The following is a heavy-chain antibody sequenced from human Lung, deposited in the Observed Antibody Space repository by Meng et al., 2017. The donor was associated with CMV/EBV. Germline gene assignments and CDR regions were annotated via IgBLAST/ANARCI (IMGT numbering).Heavy chain of an antibody. CDR1: GGSFIGYY. V-gene: IGHV4-34*01. J-gene: IGHJ6*02. D-gene: IGHD5-18*01. CDR2: INHSGIT. CDR3: ARSYRYGWGPYYYYYGMDV. Sequence: SELLSLTCAVYGGSFIGYYWSWIRQPPGKGLEWTGEINHSGITHYNPSRKSRVTISVDTSKNQFSLKLSSVTAADTAVSYCARSYRYGWGPYYYYYGMDVXGQGXTVTVSS.